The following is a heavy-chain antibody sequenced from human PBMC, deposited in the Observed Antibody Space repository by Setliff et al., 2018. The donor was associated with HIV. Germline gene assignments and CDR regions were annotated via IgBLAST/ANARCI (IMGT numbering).Heavy chain of an antibody. Sequence: GGSLRLSCAASGFTFSNYAMNWVRQAPGTGLEWVSSIVGSGDNTYYADSVKGRFTISRDNSKNTLYLQMNSLRAEDTAVYYCARDPPTVTVDAFDIWGQGTMVTVSS. V-gene: IGHV3-23*01. D-gene: IGHD4-17*01. J-gene: IGHJ3*02. CDR2: IVGSGDNT. CDR3: ARDPPTVTVDAFDI. CDR1: GFTFSNYA.